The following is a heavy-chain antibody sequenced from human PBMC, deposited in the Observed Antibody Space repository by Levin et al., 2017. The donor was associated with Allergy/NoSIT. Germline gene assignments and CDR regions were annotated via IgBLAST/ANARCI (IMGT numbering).Heavy chain of an antibody. J-gene: IGHJ3*02. CDR2: ISSSSTYI. V-gene: IGHV3-21*01. D-gene: IGHD6-6*01. CDR1: GFTFSGYT. Sequence: PGGSLRLSCAASGFTFSGYTLNWVRQAPGKGLEWVSSISSSSTYIYYADSLKGRFTISRDDAKNSLSLQMNSLRGEETAVYYCASDGSYDTLDIWGQGTMVTVSS. CDR3: ASDGSYDTLDI.